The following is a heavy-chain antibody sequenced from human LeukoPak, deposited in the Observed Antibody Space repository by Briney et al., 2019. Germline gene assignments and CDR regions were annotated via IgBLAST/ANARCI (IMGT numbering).Heavy chain of an antibody. CDR1: GGSMSSYY. CDR3: ARLPACSGGSCFRAFDI. Sequence: TSETLSLTCTVSGGSMSSYYWSWLRQPPGKGLEWIGYTSYSGNTNYNPSLKSRVTISVDTSKNQFSLKLSSVTAADTAVYYCARLPACSGGSCFRAFDIWGQGTMVTVSS. CDR2: TSYSGNT. J-gene: IGHJ3*02. D-gene: IGHD2-15*01. V-gene: IGHV4-59*08.